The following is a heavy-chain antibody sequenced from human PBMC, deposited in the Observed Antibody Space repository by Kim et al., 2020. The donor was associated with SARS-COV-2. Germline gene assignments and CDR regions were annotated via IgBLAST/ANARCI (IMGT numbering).Heavy chain of an antibody. Sequence: SETLSLTCAVYGGSFSGYYWSWIRQPPGKGLEWIGEINQSGSTNYSPSLKSRATLSADASKNQFSLKLSSVTAADTAVYYCSTPYCTSDSYSDYYYGMDV. CDR2: INQSGST. D-gene: IGHD2-21*02. CDR3: STPYCTSDSYSDYYYGMDV. J-gene: IGHJ6*01. CDR1: GGSFSGYY. V-gene: IGHV4-34*01.